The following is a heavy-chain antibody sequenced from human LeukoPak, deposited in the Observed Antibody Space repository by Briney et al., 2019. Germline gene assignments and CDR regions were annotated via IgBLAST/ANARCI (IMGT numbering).Heavy chain of an antibody. J-gene: IGHJ4*02. CDR1: GGSISSSSYY. D-gene: IGHD5-18*01. CDR2: IYYSGST. Sequence: PSETLSLTCTVSGGSISSSSYYRGWIRQPPGKGLEWIGSIYYSGSTYYNPSLKSRVTISVDTSKNQFSLKLSSVTAADTAVYYCARGVDTTEDRGYSYGYGLFDYWGQGTLVTVSS. CDR3: ARGVDTTEDRGYSYGYGLFDY. V-gene: IGHV4-39*07.